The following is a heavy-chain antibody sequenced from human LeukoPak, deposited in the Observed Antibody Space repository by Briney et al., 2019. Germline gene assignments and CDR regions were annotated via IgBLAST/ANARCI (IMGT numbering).Heavy chain of an antibody. CDR3: AKVGYYDSSGPNWFDP. J-gene: IGHJ5*02. CDR2: ISYDGSNK. Sequence: GGSLRLSCAASGFTFSSYGMHWVRQAPGKGLEWVAVISYDGSNKYYADSVKGRFTISRDNSKNTLYLQMNSLRAEGTAVYYCAKVGYYDSSGPNWFDPWGQGTLVTVSS. V-gene: IGHV3-30*18. CDR1: GFTFSSYG. D-gene: IGHD3-22*01.